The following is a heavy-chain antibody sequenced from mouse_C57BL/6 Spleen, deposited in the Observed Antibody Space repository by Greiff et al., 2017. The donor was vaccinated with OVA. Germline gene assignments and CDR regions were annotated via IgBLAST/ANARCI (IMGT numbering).Heavy chain of an antibody. Sequence: QVQLKESGAELVKPGASVKLSCKASGYTFTSYWMHWVKQRPGQGLEWIGMIHPNSGSTNYNEKFKSKATLTVDKSSSTAYMQLSSLTSEDSAVYYCARFYDGYSSLYAMDYWGQGTSVTVSS. V-gene: IGHV1-64*01. D-gene: IGHD2-3*01. CDR1: GYTFTSYW. CDR3: ARFYDGYSSLYAMDY. J-gene: IGHJ4*01. CDR2: IHPNSGST.